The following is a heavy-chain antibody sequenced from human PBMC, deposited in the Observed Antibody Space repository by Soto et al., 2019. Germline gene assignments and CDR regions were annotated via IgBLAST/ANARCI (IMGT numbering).Heavy chain of an antibody. J-gene: IGHJ4*02. D-gene: IGHD3-3*01. CDR2: IYTSGST. V-gene: IGHV4-4*07. Sequence: SETLSLTCTVSGGSISSYYWSWIRQPAGKGLEWIGRIYTSGSTNYNPSLKSRVTMSVDTSKNQFSLKLSSVTAADTAVYYCAREGIRRDFWSGSPLDHYFDYWGQGTLVTVSS. CDR3: AREGIRRDFWSGSPLDHYFDY. CDR1: GGSISSYY.